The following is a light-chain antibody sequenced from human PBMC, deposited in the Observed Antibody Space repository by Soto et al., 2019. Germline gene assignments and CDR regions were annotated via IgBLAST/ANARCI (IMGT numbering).Light chain of an antibody. V-gene: IGLV2-23*03. CDR3: CSYAGSSTFVV. CDR1: SRDVGSYNL. Sequence: QSALTQPASVSGSPGQSITISCTGTSRDVGSYNLVSWYQQHPVKAPKLMIYEGSKRPSGVSNRFSGSKSGNTASLTISGLQAEDEADYYCCSYAGSSTFVVFGGGTKLTVL. J-gene: IGLJ2*01. CDR2: EGS.